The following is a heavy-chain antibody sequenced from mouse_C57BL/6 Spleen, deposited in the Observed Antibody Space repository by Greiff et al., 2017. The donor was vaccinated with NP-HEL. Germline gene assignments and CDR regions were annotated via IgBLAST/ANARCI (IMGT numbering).Heavy chain of an antibody. CDR2: IDPSDSET. CDR1: GYTFTSYW. Sequence: QVQLQQPGAELVRPGSSVKLSCKASGYTFTSYWMHWVKQRPIQGLEWIGNIDPSDSETHYNQKFKDKATLTVDKSSSTAYMQLSSLTSEDSAVYYCARIPNYYGSSDFDYWGQGTTLTVAS. D-gene: IGHD1-1*01. CDR3: ARIPNYYGSSDFDY. V-gene: IGHV1-52*01. J-gene: IGHJ2*01.